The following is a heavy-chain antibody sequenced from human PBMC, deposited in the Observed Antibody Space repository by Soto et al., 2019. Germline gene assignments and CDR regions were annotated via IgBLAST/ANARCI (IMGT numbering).Heavy chain of an antibody. D-gene: IGHD3-16*02. CDR1: GFTFSSYA. CDR3: AKVSSLLDVWASYRYTRDY. Sequence: GGSLRLSCAASGFTFSSYAMSWVRQAPGKGLEWVSAISGSGGSTYYADSVKGRFTISRDNSKNTLYLQMNSLRAEDTAVYYCAKVSSLLDVWASYRYTRDYWGQGTLVTVSS. J-gene: IGHJ4*02. CDR2: ISGSGGST. V-gene: IGHV3-23*01.